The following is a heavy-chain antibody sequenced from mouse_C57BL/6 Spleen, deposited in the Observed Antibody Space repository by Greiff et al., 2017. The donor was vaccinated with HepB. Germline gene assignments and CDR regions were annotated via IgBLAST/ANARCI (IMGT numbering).Heavy chain of an antibody. J-gene: IGHJ3*01. Sequence: EVQLQQSGTVLARPGASVKMSCKTSGYTFTSYWMHWVKQRPGQGLEWIGAIYPGNSDTSYNQKFKGKAKLTAVTSASTAYMELSSLTNDDSAVYYCTRSGRDGYSPFAYWGQGTLVTVSA. CDR2: IYPGNSDT. V-gene: IGHV1-5*01. D-gene: IGHD2-3*01. CDR3: TRSGRDGYSPFAY. CDR1: GYTFTSYW.